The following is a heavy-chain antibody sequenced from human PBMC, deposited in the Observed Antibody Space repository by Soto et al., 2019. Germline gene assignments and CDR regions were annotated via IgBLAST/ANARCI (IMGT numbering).Heavy chain of an antibody. D-gene: IGHD3-3*01. Sequence: SETLSLTCTVSGGSISSSSYYWGWIRQPPGKGLEWIGSIYYSGSTYYNPSLKSRVTISVDTSMNLFSLKLSAVTAADTAVYYCARQGVYDFWSDYYYYYMNVWGKGTTVTVS. J-gene: IGHJ6*03. CDR2: IYYSGST. CDR3: ARQGVYDFWSDYYYYYMNV. V-gene: IGHV4-39*01. CDR1: GGSISSSSYY.